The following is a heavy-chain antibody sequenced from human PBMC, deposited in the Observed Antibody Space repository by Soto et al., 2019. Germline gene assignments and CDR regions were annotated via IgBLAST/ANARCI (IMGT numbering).Heavy chain of an antibody. CDR2: VDYSGNT. J-gene: IGHJ4*02. D-gene: IGHD6-19*01. Sequence: SETLSLTCTVFGDSISTYFWSWIRQPPGKGLEWIGYVDYSGNTDYSPSLKSRVTISIDTSKKQLSLILSSLTAADTAVYYCARSWFSVAGRFHCDHWSQGTMGTVSA. CDR3: ARSWFSVAGRFHCDH. CDR1: GDSISTYF. V-gene: IGHV4-59*01.